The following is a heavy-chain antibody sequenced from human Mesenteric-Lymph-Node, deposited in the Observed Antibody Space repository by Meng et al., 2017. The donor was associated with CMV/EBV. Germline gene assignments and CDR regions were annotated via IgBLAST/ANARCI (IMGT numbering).Heavy chain of an antibody. V-gene: IGHV3-74*01. CDR1: GFTFSKFW. D-gene: IGHD3-16*01. J-gene: IGHJ4*02. CDR2: INEDGGAT. Sequence: GGSLRLSCAASGFTFSKFWMHWVRQTPGKGLVWVSHINEDGGATNYADSVRGRFTISRDNAKNKVYLQMNSLRAEDTAVYYCARLYLDHFGGVKYFDYWGQGTLVTVSS. CDR3: ARLYLDHFGGVKYFDY.